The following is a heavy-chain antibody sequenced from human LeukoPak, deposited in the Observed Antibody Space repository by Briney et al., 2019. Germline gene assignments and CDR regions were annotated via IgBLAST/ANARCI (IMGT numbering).Heavy chain of an antibody. CDR1: GYTFSSYG. D-gene: IGHD1-7*01. CDR3: SRVRTGTTVLYYYYGMDV. V-gene: IGHV1-18*01. J-gene: IGHJ6*01. Sequence: ATLSLSCTVSGYTFSSYGISWVRQAPGQGLEWMGWIYAYNGNTNYAHKNQRRVIMITDTYTNTAFKQMRRSSSDNAAVYYLSRVRTGTTVLYYYYGMDVWGQGTTVTVS. CDR2: IYAYNGNT.